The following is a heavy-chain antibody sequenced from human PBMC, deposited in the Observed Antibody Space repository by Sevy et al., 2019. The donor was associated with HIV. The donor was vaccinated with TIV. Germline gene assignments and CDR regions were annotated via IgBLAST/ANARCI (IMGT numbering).Heavy chain of an antibody. D-gene: IGHD2-8*02. CDR1: GFTFSNHG. Sequence: LSLTCAASGFTFSNHGMHWVRQAPGKGLEWVAFIRYDGSNEYYGDSMKGRFTISRDNSKDTLYLQMNSLRPEDTAVYFCAKDRKVLLVVYAIPFDVFDIWGHGTMVTVSS. J-gene: IGHJ3*02. CDR2: IRYDGSNE. V-gene: IGHV3-30*02. CDR3: AKDRKVLLVVYAIPFDVFDI.